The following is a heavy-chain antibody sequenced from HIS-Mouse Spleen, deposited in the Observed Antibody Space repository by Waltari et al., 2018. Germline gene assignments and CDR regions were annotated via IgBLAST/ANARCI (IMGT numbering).Heavy chain of an antibody. V-gene: IGHV4-39*07. J-gene: IGHJ2*01. Sequence: QLQLQESGPGLVKPSETLSLTCTVSGGSISSSSYYWGWIRQPPGKGLEWIGSIDYRGVTYYTQSLKSRVTISVDTSKNQFSLKLSSVTAADTAVYYCAREIPYSSSWYDWYFDLWGRGTLVTVSS. D-gene: IGHD6-13*01. CDR2: IDYRGVT. CDR3: AREIPYSSSWYDWYFDL. CDR1: GGSISSSSYY.